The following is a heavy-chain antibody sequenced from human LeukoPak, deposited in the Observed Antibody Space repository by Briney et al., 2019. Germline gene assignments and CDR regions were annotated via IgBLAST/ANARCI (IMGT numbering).Heavy chain of an antibody. V-gene: IGHV5-51*01. CDR1: GFTFTNYW. CDR2: VHAGDSDA. D-gene: IGHD6-13*01. J-gene: IGHJ2*01. CDR3: ARFGYSTALDFYLDV. Sequence: GESLNISCQAPGFTFTNYWTAWVRPMTGKGLEWMGIVHAGDSDARYSPSFQDQVTMSADKSISTAYLHWNSLRASDSAMYFCARFGYSTALDFYLDVWGRGTLVAVSS.